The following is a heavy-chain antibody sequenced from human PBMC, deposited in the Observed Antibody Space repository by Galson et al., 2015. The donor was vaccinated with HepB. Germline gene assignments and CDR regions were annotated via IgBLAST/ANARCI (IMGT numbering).Heavy chain of an antibody. D-gene: IGHD2-2*01. CDR1: GYTFTSYD. Sequence: SVKVSCKASGYTFTSYDINWVRQATGQGLEWMGWMNPNSGNTGYAQKFQGRVTMTRNTSISTAYMELSSLRSEDTAVYYCARLGGAYCSSTSCYSRWFDPWGQGTLVTVSS. J-gene: IGHJ5*02. CDR2: MNPNSGNT. CDR3: ARLGGAYCSSTSCYSRWFDP. V-gene: IGHV1-8*01.